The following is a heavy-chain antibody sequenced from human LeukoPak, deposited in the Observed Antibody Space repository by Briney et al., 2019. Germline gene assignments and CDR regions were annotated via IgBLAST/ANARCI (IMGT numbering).Heavy chain of an antibody. J-gene: IGHJ4*02. CDR3: AKEPPGGSSNWYPDTLFDY. CDR2: ISGSGGST. Sequence: GGSLRLSCAASGFTFTSCAMSWVRQAPGKGLEWVSAISGSGGSTYYADSVKGRFTISRDSSKNTLYLQMNSLRAEDTAVYYCAKEPPGGSSNWYPDTLFDYWGQGTLVTVSS. CDR1: GFTFTSCA. D-gene: IGHD6-13*01. V-gene: IGHV3-23*01.